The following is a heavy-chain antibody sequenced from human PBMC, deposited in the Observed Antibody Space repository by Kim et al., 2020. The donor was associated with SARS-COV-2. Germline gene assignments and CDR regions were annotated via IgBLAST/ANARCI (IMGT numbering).Heavy chain of an antibody. CDR1: GYTFITSA. V-gene: IGHV1-3*01. J-gene: IGHJ5*02. CDR3: AKDFGGGTKWFDA. D-gene: IGHD3-16*01. CDR2: INAGNSNT. Sequence: ASVKVSCKASGYTFITSAMHWVRQAPGQGLEWMGWINAGNSNTKYSQRFRGRVTFTSDTSASTVSMELSSLRSEDTAVYYCAKDFGGGTKWFDAWGQGTLVTVSS.